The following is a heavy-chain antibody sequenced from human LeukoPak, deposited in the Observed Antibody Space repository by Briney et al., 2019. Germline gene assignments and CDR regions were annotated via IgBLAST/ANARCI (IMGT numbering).Heavy chain of an antibody. D-gene: IGHD2-2*01. V-gene: IGHV3-11*06. CDR1: GFTFSDYY. Sequence: PGGSLRLSCAASGFTFSDYYMNWLRLAPGKGLEWVSSISTSSTYTNYADSVRGRFTISRDNANSSLYLQMNSLRAEDTAVYYCARAQVVPAATYYYYYGMDVWGKGTTVTVSS. J-gene: IGHJ6*04. CDR2: ISTSSTYT. CDR3: ARAQVVPAATYYYYYGMDV.